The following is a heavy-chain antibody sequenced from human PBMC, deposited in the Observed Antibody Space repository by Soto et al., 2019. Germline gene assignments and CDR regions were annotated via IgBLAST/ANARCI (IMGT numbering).Heavy chain of an antibody. Sequence: SETLSLTCNVSGASITSHYFAWIRQTPGRRLEWLGFIYLGGSINYNPSFKSRVIISVDTSKNQFAVRLSSVTAADTAVYYCATYDSGGKFDFWGQGTLVTVSS. J-gene: IGHJ4*02. CDR1: GASITSHY. CDR3: ATYDSGGKFDF. CDR2: IYLGGSI. D-gene: IGHD3-22*01. V-gene: IGHV4-59*11.